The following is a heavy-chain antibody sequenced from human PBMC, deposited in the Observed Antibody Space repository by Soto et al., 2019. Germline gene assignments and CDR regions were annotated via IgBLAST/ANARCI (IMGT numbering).Heavy chain of an antibody. V-gene: IGHV3-23*01. D-gene: IGHD3-9*01. CDR2: ISGSGGST. J-gene: IGHJ5*02. CDR1: GFTFSSYA. Sequence: GGSLRLSCAASGFTFSSYAMSWVRQAPGKGLEWVSAISGSGGSTYYADSVKGRFTTSRDNSKNTLYLQMNSLRAEDTAVYYCAKMPGDRITIFFDPWGQGTLVTVSS. CDR3: AKMPGDRITIFFDP.